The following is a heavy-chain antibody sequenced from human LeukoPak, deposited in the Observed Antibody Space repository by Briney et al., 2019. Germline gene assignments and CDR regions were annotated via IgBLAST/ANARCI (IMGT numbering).Heavy chain of an antibody. D-gene: IGHD2-21*01. CDR2: ISSSSSTI. CDR1: GFTISSYS. V-gene: IGHV3-48*01. J-gene: IGHJ6*03. CDR3: ARVVIYYYMDV. Sequence: GGSLRLSCAASGFTISSYSMNWVRQAPGKGLEWVSYISSSSSTIYYADSVKGRFTISRDNAKNSLYLQMNSLRAEDTAVYYCARVVIYYYMDVWGKGTTVTVSS.